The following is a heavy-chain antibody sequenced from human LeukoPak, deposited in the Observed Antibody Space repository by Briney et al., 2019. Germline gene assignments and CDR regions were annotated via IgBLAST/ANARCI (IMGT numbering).Heavy chain of an antibody. CDR1: GGTFSSYA. Sequence: ASVTVSCTASGGTFSSYAISWVRQAPGQGLEWMGGIIPIFGTANYAQKFQGRVTITADESTSTAYMELSSLRSEDTAVYYCACLMAYSSYFDYWGQGTLVTVSS. CDR2: IIPIFGTA. CDR3: ACLMAYSSYFDY. J-gene: IGHJ4*02. D-gene: IGHD6-13*01. V-gene: IGHV1-69*13.